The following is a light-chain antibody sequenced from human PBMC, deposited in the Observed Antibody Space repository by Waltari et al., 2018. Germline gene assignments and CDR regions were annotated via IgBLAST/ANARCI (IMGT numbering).Light chain of an antibody. Sequence: DIKMTQSPSTLSASVGDSLTITCRANQTISYWLAWYQQKPGKAPRLLIYDASILESGVPSRFSGSASGTEFTLSINSLQPDDFACYYCQQYNSYSWTFGQGTKVEIK. CDR3: QQYNSYSWT. V-gene: IGKV1-5*01. J-gene: IGKJ1*01. CDR2: DAS. CDR1: QTISYW.